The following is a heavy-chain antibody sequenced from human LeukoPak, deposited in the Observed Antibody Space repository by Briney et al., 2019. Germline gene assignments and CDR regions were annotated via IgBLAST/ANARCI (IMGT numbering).Heavy chain of an antibody. J-gene: IGHJ5*02. CDR3: ASLDSSSWSLKTEYNWFDP. D-gene: IGHD6-13*01. Sequence: GASVKVSCKASGYTFTSYGISWVRQAPGQGLEWMGWISAYNGNTNYAQKLQGRVTMTTDTSTSTAYMELRSLRSDDTAVYYCASLDSSSWSLKTEYNWFDPWGQGTLVTVSS. V-gene: IGHV1-18*01. CDR2: ISAYNGNT. CDR1: GYTFTSYG.